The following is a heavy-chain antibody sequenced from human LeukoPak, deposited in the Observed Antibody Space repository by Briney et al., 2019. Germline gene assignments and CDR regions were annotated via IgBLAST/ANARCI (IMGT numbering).Heavy chain of an antibody. Sequence: PGGSLRLSCAASGFTFDDYAMHWVRQAPGKGLEWVSGISWNSGSIGYADSVKGRFTISRDNSKNTLYLQMNSLRAEDTAVYYCARDGGYYYYGMDVWGQGTTVTVSS. D-gene: IGHD3-16*01. CDR1: GFTFDDYA. J-gene: IGHJ6*02. CDR3: ARDGGYYYYGMDV. CDR2: ISWNSGSI. V-gene: IGHV3-9*01.